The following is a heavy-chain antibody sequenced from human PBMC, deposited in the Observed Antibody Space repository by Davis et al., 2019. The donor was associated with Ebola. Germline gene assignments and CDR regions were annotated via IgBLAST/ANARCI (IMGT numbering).Heavy chain of an antibody. CDR2: INHSGST. V-gene: IGHV4-34*01. CDR3: ARGYSSSWPYY. J-gene: IGHJ4*02. D-gene: IGHD6-13*01. Sequence: MPFETLSLTCAVYGGSLSGYYWSWIRRPPRKGLEWIGEINHSGSTNYNPSLKSRVTISVDTSKNQFSLKLSSVTAADTAVYYCARGYSSSWPYYWGQGTLVTVSS. CDR1: GGSLSGYY.